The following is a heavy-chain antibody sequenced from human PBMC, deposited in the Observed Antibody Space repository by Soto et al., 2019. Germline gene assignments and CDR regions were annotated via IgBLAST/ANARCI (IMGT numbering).Heavy chain of an antibody. V-gene: IGHV1-2*02. CDR1: GYPVTAYY. D-gene: IGHD3-3*01. J-gene: IGHJ3*02. CDR2: INPATGAA. Sequence: QLHLVQSGAVVKKPGASVTVSCSASGYPVTAYYMHWVRQAPGRGLEWMGGINPATGAAKYTQTFQGRVTMTRDPSTSTVFMELSVLTSEDTAVFYWAGGGGVGVAGSAAFDMWGQGTLVTVSS. CDR3: AGGGGVGVAGSAAFDM.